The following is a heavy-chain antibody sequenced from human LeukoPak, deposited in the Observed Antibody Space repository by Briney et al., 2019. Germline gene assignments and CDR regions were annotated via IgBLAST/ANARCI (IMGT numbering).Heavy chain of an antibody. V-gene: IGHV4-4*07. CDR3: AKDGLMDV. Sequence: SETLSLTCTVSGDSISSYYWSWLRQPAGKGLEWIGRIYITGSTNYNPSLKSRVTMSVDTSKNQFSLKLSSVTAADTAVYYCAKDGLMDVWGKGTTVTVSS. CDR2: IYITGST. CDR1: GDSISSYY. J-gene: IGHJ6*03.